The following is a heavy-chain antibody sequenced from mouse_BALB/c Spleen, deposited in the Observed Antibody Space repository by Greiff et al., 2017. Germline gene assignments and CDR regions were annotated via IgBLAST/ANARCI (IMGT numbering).Heavy chain of an antibody. CDR2: IYPSDSYT. J-gene: IGHJ2*01. CDR1: GYTFTSYW. Sequence: VQLQQPGAELVRPGASVKLSCKASGYTFTSYWINWVKQRPGQGLEWIGNIYPSDSYTNYNQKFKDKATLTVDKSSSTAYMQLSSPTSEDSAVYYCTRGGDPYYFDYWGQGTTLTGSS. V-gene: IGHV1-69*02. CDR3: TRGGDPYYFDY. D-gene: IGHD3-3*01.